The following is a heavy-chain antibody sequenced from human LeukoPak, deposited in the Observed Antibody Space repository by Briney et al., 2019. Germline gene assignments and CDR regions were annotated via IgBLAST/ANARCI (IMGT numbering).Heavy chain of an antibody. V-gene: IGHV3-73*01. Sequence: PGGSLRLSCVASGFSFSDSAVQWVRQASGKGLEWVGRIRTKTKNYATVYTASVKGRFTISGDDSENTAYLQMNSLKIEDTAVYCCARRGAEYVWGSLDDWGQGTLVTVSS. CDR1: GFSFSDSA. CDR2: IRTKTKNYAT. D-gene: IGHD3-16*01. J-gene: IGHJ4*02. CDR3: ARRGAEYVWGSLDD.